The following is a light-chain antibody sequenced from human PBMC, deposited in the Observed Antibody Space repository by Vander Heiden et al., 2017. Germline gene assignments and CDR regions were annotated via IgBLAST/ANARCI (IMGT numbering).Light chain of an antibody. CDR3: QQHATSLSS. V-gene: IGKV3-20*01. J-gene: IGKJ2*03. CDR2: GA. Sequence: EIVLTQSPGTLSLSPGERATLSCRASQTVTNNYLVWYQQKPGQAPRLLIYGAYSGSGTDFTLTISRVEPEDFAVYYCQQHATSLSSFGHGTKKEIQ. CDR1: QTVTNNY.